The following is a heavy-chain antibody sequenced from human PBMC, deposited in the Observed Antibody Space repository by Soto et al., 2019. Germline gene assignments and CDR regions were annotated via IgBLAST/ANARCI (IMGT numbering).Heavy chain of an antibody. Sequence: PSETLSPTCTVSGGSISSYYWSWIRQPPGKGLEWIGYIYYSGSTNYNPSLKSRVTISVDTSKNQFSLKLSSVTAADTAVYYCARESGDFWSGYYTNWFDPWGQRTPVTVSS. CDR2: IYYSGST. D-gene: IGHD3-3*01. CDR1: GGSISSYY. V-gene: IGHV4-59*01. CDR3: ARESGDFWSGYYTNWFDP. J-gene: IGHJ5*02.